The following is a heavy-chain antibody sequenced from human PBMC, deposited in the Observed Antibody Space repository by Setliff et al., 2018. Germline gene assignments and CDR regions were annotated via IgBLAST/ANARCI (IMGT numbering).Heavy chain of an antibody. CDR1: GGSISSGGYY. D-gene: IGHD2-2*01. V-gene: IGHV4-31*03. CDR3: ARVARVVLSRNAFDI. J-gene: IGHJ3*02. Sequence: PSETLSLTCTVSGGSISSGGYYWSWIRQHPGKGLEWIGYIYYSGSTHYNPSLKSRVTISVDTSKNQFSLKLSSVTAADTAVHYCARVARVVLSRNAFDIWGQGTMVTVSS. CDR2: IYYSGST.